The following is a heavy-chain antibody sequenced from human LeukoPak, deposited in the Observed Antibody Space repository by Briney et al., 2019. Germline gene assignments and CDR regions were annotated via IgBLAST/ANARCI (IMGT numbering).Heavy chain of an antibody. J-gene: IGHJ4*02. V-gene: IGHV3-33*01. CDR3: ARLGSSWSFDY. CDR2: IWYDGSNK. D-gene: IGHD6-13*01. CDR1: GFTFSSYG. Sequence: GGSLRLSCAASGFTFSSYGMNWVRQAPGKGLEWVAVIWYDGSNKYYGDSVKARFTISRDNSKNTVSLQMNSLRVEDTAVYYCARLGSSWSFDYWGQGTLVTVSS.